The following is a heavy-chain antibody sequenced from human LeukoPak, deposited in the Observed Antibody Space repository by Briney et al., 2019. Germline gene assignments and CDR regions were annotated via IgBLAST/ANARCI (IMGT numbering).Heavy chain of an antibody. J-gene: IGHJ4*02. D-gene: IGHD3-16*01. Sequence: GGSLRLSCVAAGFTFSDYGMHWVRQAPGKGPEWVAFIRYDGTKKYYADSVKGRFTISRDDSKNTVYLQMYSLRPEDTAVYYCAKASGRSAYGLDYWGQGTLVTVFS. CDR1: GFTFSDYG. CDR2: IRYDGTKK. V-gene: IGHV3-30*02. CDR3: AKASGRSAYGLDY.